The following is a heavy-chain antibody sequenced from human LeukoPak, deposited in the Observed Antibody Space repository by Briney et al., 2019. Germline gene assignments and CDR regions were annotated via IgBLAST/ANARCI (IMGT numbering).Heavy chain of an antibody. CDR3: ARVFDL. CDR1: GGSISSDSYYY. CDR2: IYTSGST. J-gene: IGHJ5*02. V-gene: IGHV4-61*02. Sequence: SETLSLTCTVSGGSISSDSYYYWNWIRQPAGKGLEWIGRIYTSGSTNYNPSLKSRVTISIDTSKNQFSLKLSSVTAADTAVYYCARVFDLGGQGTLVTVSS.